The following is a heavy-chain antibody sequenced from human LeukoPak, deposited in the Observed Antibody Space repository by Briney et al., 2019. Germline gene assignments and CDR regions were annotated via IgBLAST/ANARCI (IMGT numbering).Heavy chain of an antibody. CDR2: ISYSSSTI. CDR1: GFTFSSYG. V-gene: IGHV3-48*01. D-gene: IGHD2-15*01. CDR3: ARVNRMVPGYCSGGTCPGDY. Sequence: GGSLRLSCAASGFTFSSYGMNWVRQAPGKGLEWFSYISYSSSTIYYADSVKGRFTISRDNAKNSLYLQMNSLRAEDTAVYYCARVNRMVPGYCSGGTCPGDYWGQGTLVTVSS. J-gene: IGHJ4*02.